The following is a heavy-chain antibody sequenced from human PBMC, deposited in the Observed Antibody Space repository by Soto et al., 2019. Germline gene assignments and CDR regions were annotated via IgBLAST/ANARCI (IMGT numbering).Heavy chain of an antibody. J-gene: IGHJ4*02. V-gene: IGHV5-10-1*01. CDR2: IDPSDSYT. CDR3: ARRPMKSSGSGSYEVDY. CDR1: GYSFTSYW. D-gene: IGHD3-10*01. Sequence: EVQLVQSGAEVKKPGESLRISCKGSGYSFTSYWISWVRQMPGKGLEWMGRIDPSDSYTNYSPSFQGHVTISADKSISTAYLQWSSLKASDTAMYYCARRPMKSSGSGSYEVDYWGQGTLVTVSS.